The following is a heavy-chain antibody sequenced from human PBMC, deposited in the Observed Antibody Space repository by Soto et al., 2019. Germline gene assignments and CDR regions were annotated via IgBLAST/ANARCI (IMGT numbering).Heavy chain of an antibody. Sequence: QVHLQQGGGGLLKHSETLSLTCGDPGESLSGHYWTWLRQGQGKGLEWIGEINPSAYDTYNPSLQSRVTISLDTSKHQVSLKLRSVTAAETAIYYCARGLTEDWGQGTMVTVSS. V-gene: IGHV4-34*01. D-gene: IGHD3-16*01. CDR3: ARGLTED. J-gene: IGHJ4*02. CDR2: INPSAYD. CDR1: GESLSGHY.